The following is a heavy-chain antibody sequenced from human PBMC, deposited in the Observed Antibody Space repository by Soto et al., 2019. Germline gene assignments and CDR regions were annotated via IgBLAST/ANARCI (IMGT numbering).Heavy chain of an antibody. J-gene: IGHJ6*02. CDR1: GFIFSIYA. CDR3: ARDAISNYDILTGYYYGMDV. D-gene: IGHD3-9*01. CDR2: INQDGRAE. V-gene: IGHV3-7*01. Sequence: GGSLRLSCSGSGFIFSIYAIHWVRQAPGKGLEWVANINQDGRAEWYVDSVKGRFTISRDNAKKSLYLQMNSLRVEDTAVYYCARDAISNYDILTGYYYGMDVWGQGTTVTVSS.